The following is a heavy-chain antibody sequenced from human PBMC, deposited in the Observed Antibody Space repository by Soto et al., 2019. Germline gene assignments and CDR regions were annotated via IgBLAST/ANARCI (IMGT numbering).Heavy chain of an antibody. CDR2: ISGSGDST. J-gene: IGHJ4*02. D-gene: IGHD3-10*01. Sequence: EVQLLESGGRFVQPGGSLRLSCAASGFTFSSFAMSWVRQAPGKGLEWVSAISGSGDSTYYADSVKGRFTVSRDNSKNTLNLQMDNLRVEDTALFYCAKVEAGDLLPQGYWGQGTLVTVSS. V-gene: IGHV3-23*01. CDR3: AKVEAGDLLPQGY. CDR1: GFTFSSFA.